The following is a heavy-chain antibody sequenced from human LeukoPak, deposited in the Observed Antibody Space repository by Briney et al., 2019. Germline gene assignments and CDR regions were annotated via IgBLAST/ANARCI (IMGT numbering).Heavy chain of an antibody. V-gene: IGHV3-7*03. CDR2: IKEDGSEK. D-gene: IGHD2-21*01. J-gene: IGHJ4*02. Sequence: GGSLRLSCAASGFTFSSYAMSWVRQAPGKGLEWVANIKEDGSEKNYVDSVKGRFTISRDNAKKSLYLQMNSLRAEDTAVYYCARLSAQPGGAEDSWGQGTLVTVSS. CDR3: ARLSAQPGGAEDS. CDR1: GFTFSSYA.